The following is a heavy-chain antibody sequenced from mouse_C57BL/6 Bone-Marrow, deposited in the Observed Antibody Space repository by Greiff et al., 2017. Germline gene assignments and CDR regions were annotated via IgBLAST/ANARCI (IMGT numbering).Heavy chain of an antibody. CDR3: GDDYAMDY. Sequence: QVQLQQSGAELARPGASVKLSCKASGYTFPSYGISWVKPRTGQGLEWIGALFPRSGSTYYNEKFKGKATLPADKSSSTAYMAVRSLASEDAAVYFCGDDYAMDYWGQGTSVTVSS. CDR1: GYTFPSYG. J-gene: IGHJ4*01. CDR2: LFPRSGST. V-gene: IGHV1-81*01.